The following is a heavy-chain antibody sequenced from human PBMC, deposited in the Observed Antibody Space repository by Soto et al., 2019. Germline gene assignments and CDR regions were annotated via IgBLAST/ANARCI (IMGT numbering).Heavy chain of an antibody. D-gene: IGHD3-10*01. CDR2: ISYDGSNK. V-gene: IGHV3-30-3*01. J-gene: IGHJ6*02. CDR3: ARDGYGSGSVYGMDV. Sequence: PGGSLRLSCAASGFTFSSYAMHWVRQAPGKGLEWVAVISYDGSNKYYADSVKGRFTISRDNSKNTLYLQMNSLRAEDTAVYYCARDGYGSGSVYGMDVWGQGTTVTVSS. CDR1: GFTFSSYA.